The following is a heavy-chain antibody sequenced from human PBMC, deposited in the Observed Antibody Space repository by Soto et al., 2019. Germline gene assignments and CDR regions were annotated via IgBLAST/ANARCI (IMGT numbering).Heavy chain of an antibody. CDR1: GFTFSSYA. J-gene: IGHJ3*01. D-gene: IGHD2-15*01. V-gene: IGHV3-48*02. Sequence: EVQLVESGGGLVQPGGSLRVSCVASGFTFSSYALNWVRQASGKGLEWVSYISVGGGSIFYADSVKGRFTISRGDATNSLYLQMNSLRDEDTAVYYCVRDHRWAFDFWGQGTMVTVSS. CDR2: ISVGGGSI. CDR3: VRDHRWAFDF.